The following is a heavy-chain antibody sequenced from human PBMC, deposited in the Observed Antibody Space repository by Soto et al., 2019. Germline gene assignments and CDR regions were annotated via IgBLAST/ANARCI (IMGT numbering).Heavy chain of an antibody. D-gene: IGHD2-15*01. Sequence: GGSLRLSCAASGFTFSSYEMNWVRQAPGKGLEWVSYISSSGTTIYYADSVKGRFTISRDNTKNSLYLQMNSLRAEDTAIYCCARGLGYCSGGSCYRYYFEYWGQGTLVTVSS. V-gene: IGHV3-48*03. CDR1: GFTFSSYE. J-gene: IGHJ4*02. CDR2: ISSSGTTI. CDR3: ARGLGYCSGGSCYRYYFEY.